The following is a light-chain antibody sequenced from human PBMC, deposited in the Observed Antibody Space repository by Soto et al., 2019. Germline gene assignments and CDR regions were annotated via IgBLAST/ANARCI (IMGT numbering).Light chain of an antibody. CDR1: TSNIGSHYD. CDR2: ENR. CDR3: QSYDRSLAV. V-gene: IGLV1-40*01. J-gene: IGLJ2*01. Sequence: QSVLTQPPSVSGAPGQRVTISCSGSTSNIGSHYDVNWYQQLPGTAPKLLIYENRNRPSGVPDRFSGSKSGTSASLTITGLLPEDEADYYCQSYDRSLAVFGGGTKLTVL.